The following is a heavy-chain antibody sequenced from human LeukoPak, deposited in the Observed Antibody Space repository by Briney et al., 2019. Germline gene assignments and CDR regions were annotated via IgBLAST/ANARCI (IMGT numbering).Heavy chain of an antibody. D-gene: IGHD1-26*01. CDR1: GFTFSDYY. V-gene: IGHV3-11*06. CDR2: ISSSSSYT. Sequence: MSGGCLRLSCAAAGFTFSDYYMSWIRQAPGKGLEWVSYISSSSSYTNYADSVKGRFTISRDNAKNSLYLQMNSLRDEDTAVYYCARNPAGIGDYWGQGTLVTVSS. J-gene: IGHJ4*02. CDR3: ARNPAGIGDY.